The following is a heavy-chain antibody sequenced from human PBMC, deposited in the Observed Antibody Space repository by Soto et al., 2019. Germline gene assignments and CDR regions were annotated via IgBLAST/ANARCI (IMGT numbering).Heavy chain of an antibody. CDR1: GGTFSNYG. CDR2: IVPIFGA. Sequence: QVQLVQSWAEVKKPGSSGKVSCKSSGGTFSNYGFSWVRQATGQGLECMGGIVPIFGAEHPQKFQGSVTITADESPNRVCMDLRGLRSADTAVYYWSRGGSDYEGREYYQGHVWGHGTTVTVSS. D-gene: IGHD2-2*01. V-gene: IGHV1-69*01. CDR3: SRGGSDYEGREYYQGHV. J-gene: IGHJ6*02.